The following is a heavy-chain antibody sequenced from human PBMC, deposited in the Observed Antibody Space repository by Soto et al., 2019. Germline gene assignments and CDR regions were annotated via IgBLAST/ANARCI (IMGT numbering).Heavy chain of an antibody. CDR2: MYYGGST. D-gene: IGHD1-26*01. J-gene: IGHJ5*02. CDR1: GGSISSYY. Sequence: SETRSLTCTVSGGSISSYYWSWIRQPPGKGLEWIGYMYYGGSTDYNPSLKNRVTISIDTSKNQFSLSLTSVTAADTAVYYCAVEQWDWFDPWGQGTLVTVSS. V-gene: IGHV4-59*01. CDR3: AVEQWDWFDP.